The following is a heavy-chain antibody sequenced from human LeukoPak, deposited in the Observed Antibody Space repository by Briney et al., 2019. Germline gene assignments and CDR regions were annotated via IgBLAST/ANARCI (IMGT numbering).Heavy chain of an antibody. Sequence: PGGSLRLSCAASGFTVSSNYMSWVRQAPGKGLEWVSVIYSGGSTYYADSVKGRFTISRDNSKNTLYLQMNSLRAEDTAVCYCATHPGDTSYGFDYWGQGTLVTVSS. CDR1: GFTVSSNY. CDR2: IYSGGST. V-gene: IGHV3-53*01. J-gene: IGHJ4*02. CDR3: ATHPGDTSYGFDY. D-gene: IGHD5-18*01.